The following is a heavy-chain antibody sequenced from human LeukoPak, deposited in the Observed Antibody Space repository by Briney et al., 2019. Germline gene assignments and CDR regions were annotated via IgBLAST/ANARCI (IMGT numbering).Heavy chain of an antibody. Sequence: GGSLRLSCAASGFTFSSYGMHWVRQAPGKGLEWVAFIQYDGSNKYYADSVKGRFTISRDNSKNTLYLQMNSLRAEDTAVYYCARGQARVAAPLEYYFDYWSQGTLVTVSS. CDR1: GFTFSSYG. CDR3: ARGQARVAAPLEYYFDY. J-gene: IGHJ4*02. V-gene: IGHV3-30*02. D-gene: IGHD6-6*01. CDR2: IQYDGSNK.